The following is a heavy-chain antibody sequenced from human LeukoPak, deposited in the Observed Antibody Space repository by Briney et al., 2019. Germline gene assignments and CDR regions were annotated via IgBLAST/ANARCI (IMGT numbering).Heavy chain of an antibody. Sequence: SETLSLTCAVYGGSFSGYYWIWIRQPPGKGLEWIGEINHSGSTNYNPSLKSRVTISVDTSKNQFSLKLSSVTAADTAVYYCARWVLYYFDYWGQGTLVTVSS. CDR1: GGSFSGYY. D-gene: IGHD2-8*02. CDR3: ARWVLYYFDY. V-gene: IGHV4-34*01. CDR2: INHSGST. J-gene: IGHJ4*02.